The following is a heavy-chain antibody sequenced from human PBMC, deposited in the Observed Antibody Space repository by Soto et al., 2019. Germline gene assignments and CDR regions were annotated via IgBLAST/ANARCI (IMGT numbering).Heavy chain of an antibody. CDR1: GFTFSSYA. V-gene: IGHV3-23*01. D-gene: IGHD6-13*01. CDR3: ARSLFLASTGIEPFDF. Sequence: EVQLLESGGGLVQPGGSVVLSCAASGFTFSSYAMSWVRQAPGKGLEWVSSISGGGNDAYYADSVKGRFTISRDNSRNTLYLQMNSLRAHDTAVHYCARSLFLASTGIEPFDFWGQGTLVTVSS. J-gene: IGHJ4*02. CDR2: ISGGGNDA.